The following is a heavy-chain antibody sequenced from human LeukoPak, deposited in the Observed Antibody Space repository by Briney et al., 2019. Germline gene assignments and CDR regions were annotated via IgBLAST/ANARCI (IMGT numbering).Heavy chain of an antibody. CDR2: ISSSSSTI. CDR3: ARQRGYYDSSGLDY. V-gene: IGHV3-48*04. CDR1: GFTFSSYS. J-gene: IGHJ4*02. D-gene: IGHD3-22*01. Sequence: GGSLRLSCAASGFTFSSYSMNWVRQAPGKGLEWVSYISSSSSTIYYADSVKGRFTISRDNAKNSLYLQMNSLRAEDTAVYYCARQRGYYDSSGLDYWGQGTLVTVSS.